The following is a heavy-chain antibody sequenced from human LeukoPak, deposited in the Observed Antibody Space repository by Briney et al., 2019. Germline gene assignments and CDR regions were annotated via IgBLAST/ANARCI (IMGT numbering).Heavy chain of an antibody. V-gene: IGHV1-69*05. CDR2: IIPIFGTA. D-gene: IGHD1-26*01. J-gene: IGHJ6*03. CDR1: GGTFSSYA. CDR3: ARSGSHYYYYYYMDV. Sequence: ASVKVSCKASGGTFSSYAISWVRQAPGQGLEWMGGIIPIFGTANYAQKFQGRVTITTDESTSTAYMELISLRSEDTAVYYCARSGSHYYYYYYMDVWGKGTTVTVSS.